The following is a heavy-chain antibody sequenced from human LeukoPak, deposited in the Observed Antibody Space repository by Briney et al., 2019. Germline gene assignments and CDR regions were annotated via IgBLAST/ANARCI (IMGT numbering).Heavy chain of an antibody. V-gene: IGHV1-2*04. J-gene: IGHJ4*02. CDR1: GYTFTGYY. Sequence: GASVKVSCKAPGYTFTGYYMHWVRQAPGQGLEWMGWINPNSGGTNYAQKFQGWVTMTRDTSISTAYMELSRLRSDDTAVYYCARAAPSGYYFDYWGQGTLVTVSS. D-gene: IGHD3-9*01. CDR3: ARAAPSGYYFDY. CDR2: INPNSGGT.